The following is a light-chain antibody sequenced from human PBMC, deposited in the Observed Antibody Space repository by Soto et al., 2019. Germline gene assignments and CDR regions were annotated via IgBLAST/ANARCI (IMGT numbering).Light chain of an antibody. J-gene: IGKJ1*01. CDR2: GAS. V-gene: IGKV3-20*01. CDR3: QQYGSSPRT. CDR1: QSVSSSY. Sequence: IVLTQSPGTLSLSPGERATLSCRASQSVSSSYLAWYQQKPDQAPRLLIYGASSRATGIPDRFSGSGSGTDFTLTISRLEPEDFAVYYCQQYGSSPRTFGQGTKVDI.